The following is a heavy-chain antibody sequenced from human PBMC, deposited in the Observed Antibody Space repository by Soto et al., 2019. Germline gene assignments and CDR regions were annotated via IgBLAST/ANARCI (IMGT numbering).Heavy chain of an antibody. Sequence: PGGSLRLSCAASGFTFSNAWMNWVRQAPGKGLEWVGRIKSKTDGGTTDYAAPVKGRFTISRDDSKNTLYLQMNSLKTEDTAVYYCTTDLFPGADSSGYYAFDYWGQGTLVTVSS. D-gene: IGHD3-22*01. J-gene: IGHJ4*02. CDR2: IKSKTDGGTT. CDR1: GFTFSNAW. V-gene: IGHV3-15*07. CDR3: TTDLFPGADSSGYYAFDY.